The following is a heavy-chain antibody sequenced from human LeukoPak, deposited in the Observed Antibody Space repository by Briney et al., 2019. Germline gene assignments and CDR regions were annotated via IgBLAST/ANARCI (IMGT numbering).Heavy chain of an antibody. Sequence: PGGSLRLSCAASGFTFSSYAMSWVRQAPGKGLEWVSSISGSGGSTYNADSVKGRFTISRDNSKNALFLHMNSLRLEDAAVYYCAAYYGLGSYYRATDEFWGQGTLVTVSS. J-gene: IGHJ4*02. CDR3: AAYYGLGSYYRATDEF. D-gene: IGHD3-10*01. V-gene: IGHV3-23*01. CDR2: ISGSGGST. CDR1: GFTFSSYA.